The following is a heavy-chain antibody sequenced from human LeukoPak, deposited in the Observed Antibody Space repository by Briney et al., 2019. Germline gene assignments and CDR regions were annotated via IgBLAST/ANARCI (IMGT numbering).Heavy chain of an antibody. V-gene: IGHV1-69*05. D-gene: IGHD3-22*01. J-gene: IGHJ6*03. CDR3: ARAHPRQYYYDSSGYSTKYYYYYMDV. CDR1: VGIFSSYA. CDR2: IIPIFGTA. Sequence: SSVKVSFKGCVGIFSSYAISGVRQAPGQGLEWMGRIIPIFGTANYAQKFQGRVTITTDESTSTAYMELSSLRSEDTAVYYCARAHPRQYYYDSSGYSTKYYYYYMDVWGKGTTVTVSS.